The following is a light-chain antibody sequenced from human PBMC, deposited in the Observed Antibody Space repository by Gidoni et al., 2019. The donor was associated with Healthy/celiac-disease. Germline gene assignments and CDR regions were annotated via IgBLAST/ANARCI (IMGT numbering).Light chain of an antibody. CDR3: QQYGSLFT. CDR1: QSVSSSY. V-gene: IGKV3-20*01. J-gene: IGKJ3*01. Sequence: EIVLTQSPGTLSLSPGERATLSCRASQSVSSSYLAWYQQKPGQAPRLLIYGASSRATGIPDRFSGSGSGTDFTLTISILEPEAFAVYSCQQYGSLFTFGPGTKVDIK. CDR2: GAS.